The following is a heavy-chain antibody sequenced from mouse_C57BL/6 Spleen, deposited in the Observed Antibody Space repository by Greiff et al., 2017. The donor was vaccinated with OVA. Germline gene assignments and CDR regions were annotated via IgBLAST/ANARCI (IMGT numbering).Heavy chain of an antibody. Sequence: QVQLQQPGAELVRPGSSVKLSCKASGYTFTSYWMHWVKQRPIQGLEWIGNIDPSDSETHYNQKFKDKATLTVDKSSSTAYMQLSSLTSEDSAVYYCARDRDYYGNPAWFAYWGQGTLVTVSA. V-gene: IGHV1-52*01. J-gene: IGHJ3*01. D-gene: IGHD1-1*01. CDR2: IDPSDSET. CDR3: ARDRDYYGNPAWFAY. CDR1: GYTFTSYW.